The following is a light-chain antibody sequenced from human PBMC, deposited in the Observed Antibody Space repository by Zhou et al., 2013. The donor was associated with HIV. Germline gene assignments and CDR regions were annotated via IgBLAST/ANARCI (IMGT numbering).Light chain of an antibody. J-gene: IGLJ2*01. CDR1: SANIGAGYA. CDR2: DDI. Sequence: QSVLTQTPSVSGAPGQRVTISCTGTSANIGAGYAVHWYQQLPGTAPKLLIYDDINRPAGVPDRISGSKSGTSASLAIAGLQADDEGDYYCQSYDNKLSGVIFGGGAKLTVL. V-gene: IGLV1-40*01. CDR3: QSYDNKLSGVI.